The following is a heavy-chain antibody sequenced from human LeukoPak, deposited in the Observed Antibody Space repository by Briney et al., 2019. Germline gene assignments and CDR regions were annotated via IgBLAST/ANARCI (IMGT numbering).Heavy chain of an antibody. D-gene: IGHD5-18*01. V-gene: IGHV3-30-3*01. CDR1: GFTFSSYA. J-gene: IGHJ4*02. CDR2: ISYDGSSK. CDR3: ARASKAGYTAMVPLDY. Sequence: GGSLRLSCAASGFTFSSYAMHWVRQAPGKGLEWVAVISYDGSSKYYADSVKGRFTISRDNSKNTLYLQMNSLRAEDTAVYYCARASKAGYTAMVPLDYWGQGTLVTVSS.